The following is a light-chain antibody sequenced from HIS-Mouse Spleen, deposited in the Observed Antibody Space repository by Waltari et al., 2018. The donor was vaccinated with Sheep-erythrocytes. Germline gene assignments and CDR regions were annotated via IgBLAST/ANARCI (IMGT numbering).Light chain of an antibody. CDR2: EGS. CDR3: CSYAGSSTPWV. V-gene: IGLV2-23*01. CDR1: SSDVGSYNL. J-gene: IGLJ3*02. Sequence: QSALTQPASVSGSPGQSITISCTGTSSDVGSYNLVSWYPQPPGKAPQLMIYEGSKRPSGVSNRFSGSKSGNTASLTISGLQAEDEADYYCCSYAGSSTPWVFGGGTKLTVL.